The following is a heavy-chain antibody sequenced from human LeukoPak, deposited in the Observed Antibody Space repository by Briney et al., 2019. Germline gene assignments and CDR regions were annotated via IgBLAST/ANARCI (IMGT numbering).Heavy chain of an antibody. CDR3: ARDQTSKGDAFDI. J-gene: IGHJ3*02. CDR1: GGSISSYY. Sequence: PSETLSLTCIVSGGSISSYYWSWIRQPPGKGLEWIAYIRYSGSTNYNPSLKSRVTISIDTSKNQFSLKLSSVTAADTAVYYCARDQTSKGDAFDIWGQGTMVTVSS. CDR2: IRYSGST. V-gene: IGHV4-59*01.